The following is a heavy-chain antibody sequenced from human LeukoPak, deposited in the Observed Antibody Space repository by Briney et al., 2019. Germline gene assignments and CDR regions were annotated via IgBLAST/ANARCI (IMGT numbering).Heavy chain of an antibody. D-gene: IGHD1-1*01. CDR2: MNPNSGNT. CDR3: ARRGYNWNDLYYYYGMDV. CDR1: GYTFTSYD. J-gene: IGHJ6*02. V-gene: IGHV1-8*01. Sequence: GASVKVSCKASGYTFTSYDINWVRQATGQGLEWMGWMNPNSGNTGYAQKFQGRVTMTRNTFISTAYMELSSLRSEDTAVYYCARRGYNWNDLYYYYGMDVWGQGTTVTVSS.